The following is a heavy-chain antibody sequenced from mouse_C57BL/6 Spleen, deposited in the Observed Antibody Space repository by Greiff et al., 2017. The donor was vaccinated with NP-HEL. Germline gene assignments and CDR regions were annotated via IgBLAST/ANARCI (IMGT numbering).Heavy chain of an antibody. D-gene: IGHD3-3*01. Sequence: EVKLMESGGGLVQPGGSLSLSCAASGFTFTDYYMSWVRQPPGQALEWLGFIRNKANGSTTEYSASVKGRLTISRDTSQSILYLQMNALRTEDSATYYCARFPSRDNLYLDYWGQGTTLTVSS. V-gene: IGHV7-3*01. CDR3: ARFPSRDNLYLDY. CDR2: IRNKANGSTT. J-gene: IGHJ2*01. CDR1: GFTFTDYY.